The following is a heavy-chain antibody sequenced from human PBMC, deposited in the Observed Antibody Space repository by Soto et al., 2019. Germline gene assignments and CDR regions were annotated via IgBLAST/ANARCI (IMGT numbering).Heavy chain of an antibody. CDR3: ANSATVTTIKSYYYYGMDV. Sequence: QVQLVESGGGVVQPGRSLRLSCAASGFTFSSYGMHWVRQAPGKGLEWVAVISYDGSNKYYADSVKDRFTISRDNSKNTLYLQMNSLRAEDTAVYYCANSATVTTIKSYYYYGMDVWGQGTTVTVSS. D-gene: IGHD4-4*01. CDR1: GFTFSSYG. CDR2: ISYDGSNK. J-gene: IGHJ6*02. V-gene: IGHV3-30*18.